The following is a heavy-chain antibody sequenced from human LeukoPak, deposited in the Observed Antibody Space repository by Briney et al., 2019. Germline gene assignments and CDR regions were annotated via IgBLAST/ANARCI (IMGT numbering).Heavy chain of an antibody. CDR2: IYHSGST. CDR3: ARDYYGSGSYYTEPLRYFDY. V-gene: IGHV4-4*02. D-gene: IGHD3-10*01. CDR1: GGSISSSNW. Sequence: KPSETLSLTCAVSGGSISSSNWWSWVRQPPGKGLEWIGEIYHSGSTYYNPSLKSRVTISVDTSKNQFSLKLSSVTAADTAVYYCARDYYGSGSYYTEPLRYFDYWGQGTLVTVSS. J-gene: IGHJ4*02.